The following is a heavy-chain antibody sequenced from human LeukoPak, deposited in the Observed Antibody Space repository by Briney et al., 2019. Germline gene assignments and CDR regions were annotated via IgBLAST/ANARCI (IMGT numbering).Heavy chain of an antibody. CDR1: GYTFTSYD. Sequence: ASVKVSCKASGYTFTSYDINWVRQATGQGLEWMRWMNPNSGNTGYAQKFQGRVTMTRNTSISTAYMELSSLRSEDTAVYYCARGQLYYYGSGSYWFDLWGQGTLVTVSS. CDR2: MNPNSGNT. V-gene: IGHV1-8*01. CDR3: ARGQLYYYGSGSYWFDL. D-gene: IGHD3-10*01. J-gene: IGHJ5*02.